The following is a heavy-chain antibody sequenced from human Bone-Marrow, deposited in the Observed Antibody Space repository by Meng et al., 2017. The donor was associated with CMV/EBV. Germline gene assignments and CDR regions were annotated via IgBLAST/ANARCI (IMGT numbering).Heavy chain of an antibody. Sequence: QLPRQDSGPELGKPPATRSPTCPVSGGSFSSYSWSWIRQSDWKRLEWMGRIYTSGSANYNPSLKSRVTMSVDTSKNQFSLKLSSVTAADTAVYYCARGDLAPLDETYYFDYWGQGTLVTVSS. J-gene: IGHJ4*02. D-gene: IGHD2-21*02. CDR3: ARGDLAPLDETYYFDY. CDR1: GGSFSSYS. CDR2: IYTSGSA. V-gene: IGHV4-4*07.